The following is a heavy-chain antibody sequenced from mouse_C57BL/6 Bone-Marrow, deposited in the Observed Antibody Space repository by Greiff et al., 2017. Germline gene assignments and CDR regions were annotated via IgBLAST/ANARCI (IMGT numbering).Heavy chain of an antibody. J-gene: IGHJ2*01. CDR2: INPYNGGT. V-gene: IGHV1-19*01. Sequence: SGPVLVKPGASVKMSCKASGYTFTDYYMNWVKQSHGKSLEWIGVINPYNGGTSYNQKFKGKATLTVDKSSSTAYMELNSLTSEDSAVYYCARGLRRAYYFDYWGQGTTLTVSS. CDR3: ARGLRRAYYFDY. CDR1: GYTFTDYY. D-gene: IGHD2-4*01.